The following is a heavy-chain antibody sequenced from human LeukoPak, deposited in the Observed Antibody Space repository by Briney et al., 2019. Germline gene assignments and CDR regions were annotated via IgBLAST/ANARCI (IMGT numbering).Heavy chain of an antibody. CDR1: GGSISSGSYY. Sequence: PSETLSLTCTVSGGSISSGSYYWSWIRQPAGKGLEWIGRIYTSGSTNYNPSLKSRVTISVDTSKNQFSLKLSSVTAADTAVYYCARDMWTPWGQGTLVTVSS. J-gene: IGHJ4*02. CDR2: IYTSGST. CDR3: ARDMWTP. V-gene: IGHV4-61*02. D-gene: IGHD2-21*01.